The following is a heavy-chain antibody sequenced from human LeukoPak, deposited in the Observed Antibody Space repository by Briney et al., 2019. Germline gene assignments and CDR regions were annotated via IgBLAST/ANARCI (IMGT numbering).Heavy chain of an antibody. Sequence: GESLKISCRGSGYSFNTYWIAGVRQMPGKGLGWMGTTYPGDSDTRYSPSFQGQVTMSADKSINTAYLQWSSLKASDTAMYYCARRQGCSSTSCPPDYWGQGTLVTVSS. V-gene: IGHV5-51*01. CDR2: TYPGDSDT. CDR1: GYSFNTYW. CDR3: ARRQGCSSTSCPPDY. D-gene: IGHD2-2*01. J-gene: IGHJ4*02.